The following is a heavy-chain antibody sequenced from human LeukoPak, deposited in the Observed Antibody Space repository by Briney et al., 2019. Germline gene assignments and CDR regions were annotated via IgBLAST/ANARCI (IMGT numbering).Heavy chain of an antibody. D-gene: IGHD6-13*01. CDR1: GGSISSYY. Sequence: SETLSLTCTVSGGSISSYYWSWIRQPPGKGLEWIGYIYYSGSTNYNPSLKSRVTISVDTSKNQFSLKLSSVTAADTAVYYCASSREQLPVDYWGQGTLVTVSS. J-gene: IGHJ4*02. CDR3: ASSREQLPVDY. CDR2: IYYSGST. V-gene: IGHV4-59*08.